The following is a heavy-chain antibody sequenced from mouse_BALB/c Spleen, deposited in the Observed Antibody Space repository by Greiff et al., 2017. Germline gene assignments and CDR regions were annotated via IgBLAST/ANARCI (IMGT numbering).Heavy chain of an antibody. D-gene: IGHD1-2*01. CDR1: GFNIKDYY. CDR3: NVATATAWFAY. J-gene: IGHJ3*01. CDR2: IDPENGDT. Sequence: VHVKQSGAELVRSGASVKLSCTASGFNIKDYYMHWVKQRPEQGLEWIGWIDPENGDTEYAPKFQGKATMTADTSSNTAYLQLSSLTSEDTAVYYCNVATATAWFAYWGQGTLVTVSA. V-gene: IGHV14-4*02.